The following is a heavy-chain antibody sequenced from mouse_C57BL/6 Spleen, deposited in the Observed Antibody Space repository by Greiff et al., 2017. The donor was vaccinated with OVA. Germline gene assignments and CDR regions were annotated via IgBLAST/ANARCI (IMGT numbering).Heavy chain of an antibody. D-gene: IGHD2-3*01. CDR2: IDPETGGT. V-gene: IGHV1-15*01. CDR3: TRRHDGYLYFDY. CDR1: GYTFTDYE. J-gene: IGHJ2*01. Sequence: QVQLQQSGAELVRPGASVTLSCKASGYTFTDYEMHWVKQTPVPGLYWIGAIDPETGGTAYNQKFKGKAILTADKSSSTAYMELRSLTSEDSAVYYCTRRHDGYLYFDYWGQGTTLTVSS.